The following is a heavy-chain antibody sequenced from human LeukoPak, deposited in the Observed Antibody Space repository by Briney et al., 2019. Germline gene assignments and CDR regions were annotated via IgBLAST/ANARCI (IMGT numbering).Heavy chain of an antibody. CDR2: ISAYNGNT. Sequence: PGASVMVSCKTSGYTFTSYGISWVRQAPGQGLEWMGWISAYNGNTNYAQKFQGRVTITADESTSTAYMELSSLRSEDTAVYYCASLQTGIWENYFDYWGQGTLVTVSS. J-gene: IGHJ4*02. V-gene: IGHV1-18*01. D-gene: IGHD7-27*01. CDR3: ASLQTGIWENYFDY. CDR1: GYTFTSYG.